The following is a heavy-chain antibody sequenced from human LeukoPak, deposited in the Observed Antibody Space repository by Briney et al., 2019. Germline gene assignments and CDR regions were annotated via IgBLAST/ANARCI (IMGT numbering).Heavy chain of an antibody. V-gene: IGHV4-39*01. Sequence: SETLSLTCTVSGGSISSSSYYWGWIRQPPGKGLAWIGSIDYNGSTYYNPSLKSRVTISVDTSKNQFSLKLSSVTAADTAVYYCARGGPLPIVVVPAAGGFDYWGQGTLVTVSS. CDR2: IDYNGST. J-gene: IGHJ4*02. CDR1: GGSISSSSYY. CDR3: ARGGPLPIVVVPAAGGFDY. D-gene: IGHD2-2*01.